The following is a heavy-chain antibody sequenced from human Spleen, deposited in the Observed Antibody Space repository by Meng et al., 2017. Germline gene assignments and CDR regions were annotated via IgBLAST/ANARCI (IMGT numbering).Heavy chain of an antibody. CDR2: IIPIFGTA. CDR1: GGTFSSYA. V-gene: IGHV1-69*01. D-gene: IGHD3-22*01. CDR3: ARTRSSGLFDY. Sequence: VHVVTSGAEVKKPASSVKVACKASGGTFSSYAISWVRQAPGQGLEWMGGIIPIFGTANYAQKFQGRVTITADESTSTAYMELSSLRSEDTAVYYCARTRSSGLFDYWGQGTLVTVSS. J-gene: IGHJ4*02.